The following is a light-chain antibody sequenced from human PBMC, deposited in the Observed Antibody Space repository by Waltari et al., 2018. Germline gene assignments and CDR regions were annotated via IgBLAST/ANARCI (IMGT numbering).Light chain of an antibody. CDR2: CTS. CDR3: QHYVSLPVT. CDR1: QSIGRS. J-gene: IGKJ1*01. V-gene: IGKV3-20*01. Sequence: EIVLTQSPGTLSLSPGERATLSCRASQSIGRSLAWYQQKPGQPPRLLIYCTSNRATGIPDRFSGGGSATDFSLTISRLEPEDVAMYYCQHYVSLPVTFGQGTKVEIK.